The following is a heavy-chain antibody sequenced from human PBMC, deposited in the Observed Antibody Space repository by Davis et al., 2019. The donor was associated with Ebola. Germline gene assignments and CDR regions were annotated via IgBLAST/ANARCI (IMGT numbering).Heavy chain of an antibody. CDR1: GYTFSGYA. CDR2: INVYNGHT. CDR3: ARDATTVTTIWFDP. D-gene: IGHD4-17*01. J-gene: IGHJ5*02. V-gene: IGHV1-18*01. Sequence: AASVKVSCKTSGYTFSGYAISWVRQAPGQGPEWIGRINVYNGHTNYAQNFQGRVTVSTDTSTSIAYMELRSLRSDDTALYYCARDATTVTTIWFDPWGQGTLVTVSS.